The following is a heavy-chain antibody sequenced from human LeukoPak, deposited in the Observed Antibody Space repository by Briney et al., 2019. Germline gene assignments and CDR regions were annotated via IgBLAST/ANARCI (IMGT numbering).Heavy chain of an antibody. J-gene: IGHJ6*02. V-gene: IGHV4-59*01. D-gene: IGHD2-2*01. Sequence: SETLSLTCTVSGGSISSYYWSWIRQPPGKGLEWIGYIYYSGSTNYNPSLKSRVTLSVDTSKNQFSLKLSSVTAADTAVYYCARWASSAHLYGMDVWGQGTTVTVSS. CDR1: GGSISSYY. CDR2: IYYSGST. CDR3: ARWASSAHLYGMDV.